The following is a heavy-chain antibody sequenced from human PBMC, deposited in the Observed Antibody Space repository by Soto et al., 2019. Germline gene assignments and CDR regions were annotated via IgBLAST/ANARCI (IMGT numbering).Heavy chain of an antibody. J-gene: IGHJ4*02. V-gene: IGHV3-23*01. CDR2: ISGSGATT. CDR1: GFIFSNYV. D-gene: IGHD1-1*01. Sequence: HPGGSLRLSCAASGFIFSNYVMSWVRQAPGRGLEWVSAISGSGATTYYPDSVKGRFTISRDNSKNTLYLQMNNLRADDTAVYYCTKGGIPRRYNIPKVDFDYWGQGSLVTVSS. CDR3: TKGGIPRRYNIPKVDFDY.